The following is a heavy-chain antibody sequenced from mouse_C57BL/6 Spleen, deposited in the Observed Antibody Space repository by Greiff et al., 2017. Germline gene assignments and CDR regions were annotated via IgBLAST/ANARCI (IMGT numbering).Heavy chain of an antibody. V-gene: IGHV1-50*01. CDR2: IDPSDSYT. J-gene: IGHJ2*01. CDR1: GYTFTSYW. Sequence: VQLQQPGAELVKPGASVKLSCKASGYTFTSYWMQWVKQRPGQGLEWIGEIDPSDSYTNNNQKFKGKATLTVDTSSSTAYMQLSSLTSEDSAVNYCTRSSRNLDYWGQGTTLTVSS. CDR3: TRSSRNLDY. D-gene: IGHD1-1*01.